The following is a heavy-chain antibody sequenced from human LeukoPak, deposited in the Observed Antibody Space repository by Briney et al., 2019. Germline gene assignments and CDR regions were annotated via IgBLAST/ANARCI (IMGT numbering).Heavy chain of an antibody. Sequence: GGSLRLSCAASGFTFSNYAVGWVSQAPGKGLEWVSTFTGSGGSTYYADSVKGRFTISRDNSKNTLSLQMNSLRPDDTAVYYCTKMRSAGFYYYGMDVWGQGTTVTASS. V-gene: IGHV3-23*01. J-gene: IGHJ6*02. D-gene: IGHD1-26*01. CDR2: FTGSGGST. CDR3: TKMRSAGFYYYGMDV. CDR1: GFTFSNYA.